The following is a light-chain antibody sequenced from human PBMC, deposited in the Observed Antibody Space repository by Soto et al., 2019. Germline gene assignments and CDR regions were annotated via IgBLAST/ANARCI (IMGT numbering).Light chain of an antibody. CDR3: QQYNKWPPVT. CDR2: GAS. V-gene: IGKV3-15*01. J-gene: IGKJ4*01. CDR1: QSVSSSY. Sequence: ESVLTQSPGALSLSPGERATRSCRASQSVSSSYLAWYQQKPGQAPRLLIHGASTRATGIPARFSGSGSGTEFTLTISSLQSEDFAVYYCQQYNKWPPVTFGGGTKVDIK.